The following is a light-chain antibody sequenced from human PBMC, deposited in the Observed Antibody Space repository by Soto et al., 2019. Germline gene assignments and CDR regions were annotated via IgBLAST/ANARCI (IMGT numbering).Light chain of an antibody. CDR3: SSYSSSSTLVV. CDR1: NSDVGGYNY. V-gene: IGLV2-14*01. Sequence: TQPASVSGSPGQSITISCAGTNSDVGGYNYVSWYQHHPGKAPKLLIYGVFNRPSGVSNRFSGSKSGNTASLTISGLPAEDAGDYYCSSYSSSSTLVVFGGGTK. CDR2: GVF. J-gene: IGLJ2*01.